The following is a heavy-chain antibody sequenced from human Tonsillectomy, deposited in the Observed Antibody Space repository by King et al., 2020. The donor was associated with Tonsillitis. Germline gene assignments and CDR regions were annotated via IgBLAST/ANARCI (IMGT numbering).Heavy chain of an antibody. CDR3: AKDLHDWADYDFDAYSYGLDV. D-gene: IGHD3-3*01. V-gene: IGHV3-30*18. CDR1: GFTFSSYG. CDR2: ISYDGSNQ. J-gene: IGHJ6*02. Sequence: QLVQSGGGVVQPGRSLRLSCAASGFTFSSYGMHWVRQAPGKGLEWVAVISYDGSNQYYADSVKGRFTISRDNSKKMMFLQMSSLRAEDTAFYYCAKDLHDWADYDFDAYSYGLDVWGQGTTVTVSS.